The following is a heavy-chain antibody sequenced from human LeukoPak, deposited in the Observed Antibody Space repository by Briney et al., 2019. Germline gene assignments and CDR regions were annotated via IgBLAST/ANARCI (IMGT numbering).Heavy chain of an antibody. J-gene: IGHJ5*02. V-gene: IGHV1-3*01. CDR2: INAGNGNT. CDR3: ARGKVGAASNWFDP. Sequence: ASVKVSCKASGYTFTSYAMHWVRQAPGQRLEWMGWINAGNGNTKYSQKFQGRVTITRDTSASTAYMELSSLRSEDTAVYYCARGKVGAASNWFDPWGQGTLVTVSS. D-gene: IGHD1-26*01. CDR1: GYTFTSYA.